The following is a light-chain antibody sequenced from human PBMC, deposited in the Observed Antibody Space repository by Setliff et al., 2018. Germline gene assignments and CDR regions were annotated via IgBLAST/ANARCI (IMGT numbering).Light chain of an antibody. CDR1: SSDVGGYNY. CDR3: CSFAGTYYV. Sequence: QSVLTQPPSASGSPGQSVAISCTGTSSDVGGYNYVSWYQQHPGKAPKLMIYEVSKRPSGVPDRFSGSKSGNTASLTVSGLQAGDEADHYCCSFAGTYYVFGSGTKVTVL. J-gene: IGLJ1*01. V-gene: IGLV2-8*01. CDR2: EVS.